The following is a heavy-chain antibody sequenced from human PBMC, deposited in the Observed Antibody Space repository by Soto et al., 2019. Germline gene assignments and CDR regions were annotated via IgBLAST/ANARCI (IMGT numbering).Heavy chain of an antibody. CDR1: GYTFTSYA. CDR3: ARVFGRTIFLVGTGTEFDC. Sequence: GASVKVSCKASGYTFTSYAMHWVRQAPGQRLEWMGWINAGNGNTKYSQKIQGRVTITRDTSASTAYMELSSLRSDDTAVYYCARVFGRTIFLVGTGTEFDCWGQGTLVTVSS. D-gene: IGHD1-1*01. CDR2: INAGNGNT. V-gene: IGHV1-3*01. J-gene: IGHJ4*02.